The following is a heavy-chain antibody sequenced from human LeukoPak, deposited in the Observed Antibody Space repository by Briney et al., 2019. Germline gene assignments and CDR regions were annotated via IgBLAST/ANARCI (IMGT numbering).Heavy chain of an antibody. Sequence: SETLSLTCAVYGGSFSGYYWSWIRQPPGKGLEWIGEINHSGSTTYNPSLKSRVTISVDTSKNQFSLKLSSVTAADTAVYYCARDVDTAMVWASWFDPWGQGTLVTVSS. CDR2: INHSGST. D-gene: IGHD5-18*01. CDR1: GGSFSGYY. V-gene: IGHV4-34*01. CDR3: ARDVDTAMVWASWFDP. J-gene: IGHJ5*02.